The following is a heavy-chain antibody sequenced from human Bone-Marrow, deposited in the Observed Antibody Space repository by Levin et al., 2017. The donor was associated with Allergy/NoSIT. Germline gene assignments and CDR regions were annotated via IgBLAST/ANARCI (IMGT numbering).Heavy chain of an antibody. Sequence: SQTLSLTCTVSGVSMSDYYWTWIRQPPGKGLEWIGYIYDIGTTNYHPSLESRVTISVDMSTNQFSLRLNSVTAADTAAYYCARGGQQFDVLDIWGRGTLVTVS. J-gene: IGHJ3*02. V-gene: IGHV4-59*01. CDR3: ARGGQQFDVLDI. D-gene: IGHD6-13*01. CDR1: GVSMSDYY. CDR2: IYDIGTT.